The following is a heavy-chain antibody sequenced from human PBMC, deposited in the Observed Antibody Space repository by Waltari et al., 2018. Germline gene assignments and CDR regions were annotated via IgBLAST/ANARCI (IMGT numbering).Heavy chain of an antibody. J-gene: IGHJ4*02. CDR1: GYTFTGYY. D-gene: IGHD3-9*01. V-gene: IGHV1-2*02. Sequence: QEQLVQSGAEVKKPGASVKVSCKASGYTFTGYYIHWVRQAPGQGLEWRGWINPKNGGTNYAQKFQDRVTMTRDTSINTAYLELNRLRSDDTAVYYCARTDIVTGYYNRYFAYWGQGTLVIVSS. CDR3: ARTDIVTGYYNRYFAY. CDR2: INPKNGGT.